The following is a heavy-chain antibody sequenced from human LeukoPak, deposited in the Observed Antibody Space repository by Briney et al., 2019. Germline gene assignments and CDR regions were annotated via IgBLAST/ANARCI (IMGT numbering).Heavy chain of an antibody. Sequence: PSETLSLTCSVSGGSISSSYWSWIRQTPGRGLEWIGYSYYTGDSNYSPSLKSRVTISFATSKNQFSLRLRSVTATDTAVYYCARRVHNRGLYDLGAFDIWGQGTMVTVSS. J-gene: IGHJ3*02. CDR1: GGSISSSY. CDR3: ARRVHNRGLYDLGAFDI. D-gene: IGHD1-14*01. V-gene: IGHV4-59*08. CDR2: SYYTGDS.